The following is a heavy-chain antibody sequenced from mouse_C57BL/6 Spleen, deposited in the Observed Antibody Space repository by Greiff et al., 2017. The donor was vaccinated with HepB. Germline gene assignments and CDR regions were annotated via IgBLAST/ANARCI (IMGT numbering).Heavy chain of an antibody. Sequence: EVQLQQSGGGLVQPGGSLKLSCAASGFTFSDAWMDWVRQSPEKGLEWVAEIRNKANNHATYYAESVKGRFTISRDDSKSSVYLQMNSLRAEDTGIYYCTQAYYSNYNYFDYWGQGTTLTVSS. J-gene: IGHJ2*01. CDR1: GFTFSDAW. CDR3: TQAYYSNYNYFDY. V-gene: IGHV6-6*01. CDR2: IRNKANNHAT. D-gene: IGHD2-5*01.